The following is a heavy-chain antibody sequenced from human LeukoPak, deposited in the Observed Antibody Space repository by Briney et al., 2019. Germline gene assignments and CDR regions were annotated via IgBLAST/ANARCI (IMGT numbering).Heavy chain of an antibody. J-gene: IGHJ3*01. V-gene: IGHV3-23*01. CDR3: TKDPNGDYVGAFDF. Sequence: GGSLRLSCAASTFAFSSYAMTWVRQAPGKGLEWVSSITGSGAGTSYADSVKGRFTVSRDNSKNTLYLPMNSLRAEDTAVYYCTKDPNGDYVGAFDFWDQGTLVIVSS. D-gene: IGHD4-17*01. CDR2: ITGSGAGT. CDR1: TFAFSSYA.